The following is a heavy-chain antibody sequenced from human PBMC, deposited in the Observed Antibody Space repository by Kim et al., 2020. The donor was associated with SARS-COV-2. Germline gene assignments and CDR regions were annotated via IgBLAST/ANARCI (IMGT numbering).Heavy chain of an antibody. CDR3: ASYYYDSSGYFGPPAEYFQH. CDR2: IIPIFGTA. CDR1: GGTFSSYA. Sequence: SVKVSCKASGGTFSSYAISWVRQAPGQGLEWMGGIIPIFGTANYAQKFQGRVTITADESTSTAYMELSSLRSEDTAVYYCASYYYDSSGYFGPPAEYFQHWGQGTLVTVSS. J-gene: IGHJ1*01. V-gene: IGHV1-69*13. D-gene: IGHD3-22*01.